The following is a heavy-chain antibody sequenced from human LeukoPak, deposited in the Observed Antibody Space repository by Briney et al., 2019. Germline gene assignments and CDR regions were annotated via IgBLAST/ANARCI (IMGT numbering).Heavy chain of an antibody. CDR1: GFTFSSYA. D-gene: IGHD2-2*01. CDR2: ISSSSSYI. CDR3: ARVPYCSSTSCLGDWGFDY. Sequence: GGSLRLSCAASGFTFSSYAMSWVRQAPGKGLEWVSSISSSSSYIYYADSVKGRFTISRDNAKNSLYLHMNSLRAEDTAVYYCARVPYCSSTSCLGDWGFDYWGQGTLVTVSS. J-gene: IGHJ4*02. V-gene: IGHV3-21*01.